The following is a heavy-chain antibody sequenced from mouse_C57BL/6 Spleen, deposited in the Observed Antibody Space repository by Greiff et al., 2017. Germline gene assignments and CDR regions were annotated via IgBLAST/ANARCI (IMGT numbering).Heavy chain of an antibody. Sequence: EVNVVESGGGLVKPGGSLKLSCAASGFTFSSYAMSWVRQTPEKRLEWVATISDGGSYTYYPDNVKGRFTISRDNAKNNLYLQMSHLKSEDTAMYYCARDKGITTVVEGYAMDYWGQGTSVTVSS. J-gene: IGHJ4*01. CDR1: GFTFSSYA. CDR3: ARDKGITTVVEGYAMDY. CDR2: ISDGGSYT. D-gene: IGHD1-1*01. V-gene: IGHV5-4*01.